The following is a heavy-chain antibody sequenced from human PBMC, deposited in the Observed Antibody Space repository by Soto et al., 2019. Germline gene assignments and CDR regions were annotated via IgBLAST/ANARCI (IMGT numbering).Heavy chain of an antibody. CDR3: AKEGAKDAKMYDF. CDR2: INPNGDTT. V-gene: IGHV1-46*01. J-gene: IGHJ4*02. D-gene: IGHD2-8*01. Sequence: ASVKVSCKASGYTFTNYYMHWVRQAPAQGLEWMGGINPNGDTTYYAQKFLGRLTVTRDTSTSTVYMELSSLRSDDTAVYYCAKEGAKDAKMYDFRGQGTLVPGSS. CDR1: GYTFTNYY.